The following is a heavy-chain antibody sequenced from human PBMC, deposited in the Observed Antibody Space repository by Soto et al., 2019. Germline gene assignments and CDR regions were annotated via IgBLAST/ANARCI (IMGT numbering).Heavy chain of an antibody. CDR1: GGSFSGYY. J-gene: IGHJ4*02. CDR3: ARGVATVVTSYFDY. Sequence: QVQLQQWGAGLLKPSETLSLTCAVYGGSFSGYYWSWIRQPPGKGLEWIGEINHSGSTNYNPSLKSRVTISVDTSKNQFSLKLSSVTAADTAVYYCARGVATVVTSYFDYWGQGTLVTVSS. V-gene: IGHV4-34*01. D-gene: IGHD5-12*01. CDR2: INHSGST.